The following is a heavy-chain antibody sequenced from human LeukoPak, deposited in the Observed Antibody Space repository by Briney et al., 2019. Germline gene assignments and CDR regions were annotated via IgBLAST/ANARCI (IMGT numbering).Heavy chain of an antibody. CDR3: ARGFIGVYAYDI. J-gene: IGHJ3*02. Sequence: GGSLRLSCAGSGFIFSNYWMHWVRQAPGKGLMWVSRIKTDGTTTYYADSVRGRFTVSRGNAKNTLYLQMNSVRAEDTAVYYCARGFIGVYAYDIWGQGTTVIVSS. D-gene: IGHD3-10*01. CDR2: IKTDGTTT. CDR1: GFIFSNYW. V-gene: IGHV3-74*01.